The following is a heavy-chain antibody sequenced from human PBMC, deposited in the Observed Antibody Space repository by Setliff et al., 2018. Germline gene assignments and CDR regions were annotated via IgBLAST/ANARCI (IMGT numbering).Heavy chain of an antibody. CDR1: GFTFSRYW. D-gene: IGHD2-21*02. V-gene: IGHV3-7*01. Sequence: PGGSLRLSCVASGFTFSRYWMSWVRQAPGKGLEWVANIKQDGSEKYYVDSVKGRFTISRDNSKNTLYLQMDSLRAEDTAVYYCARNWVTAQHYYYGMDVWGQGTTVTVSS. CDR2: IKQDGSEK. CDR3: ARNWVTAQHYYYGMDV. J-gene: IGHJ6*02.